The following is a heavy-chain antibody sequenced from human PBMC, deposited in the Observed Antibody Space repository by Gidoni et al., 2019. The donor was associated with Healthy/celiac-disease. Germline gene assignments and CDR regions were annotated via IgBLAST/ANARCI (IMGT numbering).Heavy chain of an antibody. CDR3: AGRSVSSRTGYLGYNWFDP. V-gene: IGHV1-69*01. J-gene: IGHJ5*02. CDR1: GGTFSSYA. Sequence: QVQLVQSGAEVKKPGSSVKVSCKASGGTFSSYAISWVRQAPGQGLEWMGGIIPIFGTANYAQKFQGRVTITADESTSTAYMELSSLRSEDTAVYYCAGRSVSSRTGYLGYNWFDPWGQGTLVTVSS. CDR2: IIPIFGTA. D-gene: IGHD3-9*01.